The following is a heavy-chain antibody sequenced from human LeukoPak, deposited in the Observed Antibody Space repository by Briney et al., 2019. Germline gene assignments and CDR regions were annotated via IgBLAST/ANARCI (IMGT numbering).Heavy chain of an antibody. Sequence: ASVKVSCKASGYXFTDYYIHWVRQAPGQGLEWMGWVNPNRSGTNDAQKFQGGVTMTRDTSITTAYMELSRLESGGMAVYSCARGQMIKVLPCLEWMHYWGQGTLVTVSS. J-gene: IGHJ4*02. CDR3: ARGQMIKVLPCLEWMHY. CDR1: GYXFTDYY. CDR2: VNPNRSGT. V-gene: IGHV1-2*02. D-gene: IGHD3-3*01.